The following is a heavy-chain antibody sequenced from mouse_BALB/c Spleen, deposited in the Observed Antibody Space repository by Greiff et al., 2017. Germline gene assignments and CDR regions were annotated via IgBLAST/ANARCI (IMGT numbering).Heavy chain of an antibody. CDR1: GYSITSGYY. J-gene: IGHJ4*01. D-gene: IGHD2-12*01. CDR3: AREGRRDAMDY. CDR2: ISYDGSN. V-gene: IGHV3-6*02. Sequence: EVKVEESGPGLVKPSQSLSLTCSVTGYSITSGYYWNWIRQFPGNKLEWMGYISYDGSNNYNPSLKNRISITRDTSKNQFFLKLNSVTTEDTATYYCAREGRRDAMDYWGQGTSVTVSS.